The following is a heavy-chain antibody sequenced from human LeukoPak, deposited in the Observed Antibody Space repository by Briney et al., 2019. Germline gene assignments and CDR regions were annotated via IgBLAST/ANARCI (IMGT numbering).Heavy chain of an antibody. CDR1: GFTFSNAW. J-gene: IGHJ6*02. V-gene: IGHV3-15*01. D-gene: IGHD3-10*01. CDR3: TTGEGSLVNGMDV. CDR2: IKSKTDGGTT. Sequence: GGSLRLSCAASGFTFSNAWMSWVRQAPGKGLEWVGRIKSKTDGGTTDYAAPVKGRFTISRDDSKNTLYLQMNRLKTEDTAVYYCTTGEGSLVNGMDVWGQGTTVTVSS.